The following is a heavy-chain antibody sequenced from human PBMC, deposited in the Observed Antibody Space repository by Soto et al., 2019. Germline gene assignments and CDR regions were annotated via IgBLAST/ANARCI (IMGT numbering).Heavy chain of an antibody. V-gene: IGHV4-59*01. CDR1: SGSIATYF. D-gene: IGHD3-16*01. CDR2: IYYSGTT. CDR3: ARGRGGTYDAFDI. J-gene: IGHJ3*02. Sequence: QVQLRESGPGLVKPSETLSLTCTVSSGSIATYFWSWIRQPPGKGLEWIGYIYYSGTTNYNPSLKSRVTIVLDTSKNQFSLRLSSVTAADTDVYYCARGRGGTYDAFDICGQGTLVTVAS.